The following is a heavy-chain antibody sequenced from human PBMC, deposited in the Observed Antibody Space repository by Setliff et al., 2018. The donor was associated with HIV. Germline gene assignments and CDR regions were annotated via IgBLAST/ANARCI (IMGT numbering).Heavy chain of an antibody. CDR2: TGSKNYHGTT. D-gene: IGHD1-26*01. CDR1: GFTFGDYA. CDR3: TTSSGSFYQYYYYMDV. Sequence: PGGSLRLSCTASGFTFGDYAMSWVRQAPGKGLEWVCFTGSKNYHGTTDYAASVKGRFTISRDDSRSIAYLQMNTLKTDDTAVYYCTTSSGSFYQYYYYMDVWGKGTTVTVSS. V-gene: IGHV3-49*04. J-gene: IGHJ6*03.